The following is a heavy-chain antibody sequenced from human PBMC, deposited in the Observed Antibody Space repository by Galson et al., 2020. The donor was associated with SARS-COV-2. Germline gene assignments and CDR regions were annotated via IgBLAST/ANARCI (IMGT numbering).Heavy chain of an antibody. J-gene: IGHJ3*02. CDR3: TKWRGCFSGRCPDAFHI. D-gene: IGHD2-15*01. V-gene: IGHV3-23*01. CDR2: ISGRGDTT. CDR1: GFTFSDYA. Sequence: GGSLRLSCAASGFTFSDYAMSWVRQAPGKGLEWVSTISGRGDTTYYADAVKGRFTMSRDNSENTLDLQMSSLRADDTAVYYCTKWRGCFSGRCPDAFHIWGQGTTVTVSS.